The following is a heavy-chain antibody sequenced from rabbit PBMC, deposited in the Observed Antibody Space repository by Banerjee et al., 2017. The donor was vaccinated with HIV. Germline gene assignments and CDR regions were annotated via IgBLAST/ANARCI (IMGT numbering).Heavy chain of an antibody. CDR3: ARDASSTGHISFTL. Sequence: QSLEESGGDLVKPEGSLTLTCTASGFSFSSSYYMWWVRQAPGKGLEWIACISAGSSGSTYYASWAKGRFTISKTSSPTVTLQMTSLTAADTATYFCARDASSTGHISFTLWGPGTLVTVS. CDR2: ISAGSSGST. V-gene: IGHV1S40*01. D-gene: IGHD1-1*01. J-gene: IGHJ4*01. CDR1: GFSFSSSYY.